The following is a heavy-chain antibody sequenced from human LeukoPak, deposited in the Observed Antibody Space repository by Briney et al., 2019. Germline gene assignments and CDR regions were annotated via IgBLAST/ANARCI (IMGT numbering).Heavy chain of an antibody. J-gene: IGHJ4*02. CDR3: ARGVEPLAANTLAY. V-gene: IGHV3-53*01. CDR2: LYRDGNT. Sequence: GGSLRLSCAASGFTVITNDMTWVRQAPGKGLHWVSVLYRDGNTKYADSVQGRFTISRDNSKNTLYLEMNSLRPDDTAVYYCARGVEPLAANTLAYWGQGTLVTVSS. D-gene: IGHD1-14*01. CDR1: GFTVITND.